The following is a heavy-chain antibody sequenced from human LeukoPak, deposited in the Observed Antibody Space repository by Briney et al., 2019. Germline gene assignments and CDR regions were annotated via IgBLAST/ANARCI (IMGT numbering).Heavy chain of an antibody. D-gene: IGHD3-16*02. CDR1: GYTFTNYA. Sequence: ASVKVSCKASGYTFTNYAMNWVRQAPGQGLEWMGWIHPSTGNPTYAQDFTGRFVFSLDTTVSTTYLQISSLKAEDTAVYYCARAYQRLGELSLPDYWDQGTLVTVSS. V-gene: IGHV7-4-1*02. CDR2: IHPSTGNP. CDR3: ARAYQRLGELSLPDY. J-gene: IGHJ4*02.